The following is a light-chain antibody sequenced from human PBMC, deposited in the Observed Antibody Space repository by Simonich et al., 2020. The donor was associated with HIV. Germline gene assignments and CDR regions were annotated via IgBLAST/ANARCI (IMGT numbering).Light chain of an antibody. J-gene: IGKJ4*01. CDR3: QQSYSSPT. CDR1: QQLSTF. Sequence: DIQMTQSPSSLSASVGDRVTISCRASQQLSTFLNWYQQKPGKAPKLLISVASSLQRGVPSRFSGSGSGTDFTLTISSLQPEDFATYYCQQSYSSPTFGGGTKVEIK. CDR2: VAS. V-gene: IGKV1-39*01.